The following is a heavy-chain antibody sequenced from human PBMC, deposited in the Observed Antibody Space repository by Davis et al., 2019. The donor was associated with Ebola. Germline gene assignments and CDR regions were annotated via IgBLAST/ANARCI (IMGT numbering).Heavy chain of an antibody. CDR2: ISSSGSTI. V-gene: IGHV3-48*03. CDR1: GFTFSSYE. D-gene: IGHD5-18*01. Sequence: PGGSLRLSCAASGFTFSSYEMNWVRQAPGKGLEWVSYISSSGSTIYYADSVKGRFTISRDNAKNSLYLQMNSLRAEDTAVYYCARTVDTAMVGSYYSDYWGQGTLVTVSS. CDR3: ARTVDTAMVGSYYSDY. J-gene: IGHJ4*02.